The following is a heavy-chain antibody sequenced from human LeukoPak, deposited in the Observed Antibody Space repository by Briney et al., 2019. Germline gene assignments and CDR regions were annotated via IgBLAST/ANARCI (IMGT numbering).Heavy chain of an antibody. CDR2: MSRSTGST. V-gene: IGHV3-23*01. CDR1: GFTFTNYA. CDR3: ATRNSFSSGWFTD. J-gene: IGHJ4*02. Sequence: GGSLRLSCTTSGFTFTNYAMSWVGQAPGKGLECFSTMSRSTGSTYYAESVKGRFTISRDNSNNTLYLQMNSLRADETAVYYCATRNSFSSGWFTDWGQGTLVTVSS. D-gene: IGHD6-19*01.